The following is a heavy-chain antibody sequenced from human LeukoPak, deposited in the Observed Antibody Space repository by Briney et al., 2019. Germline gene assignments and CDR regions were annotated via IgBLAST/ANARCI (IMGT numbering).Heavy chain of an antibody. Sequence: GGSLRLSCAASGFTFTTYGMHWVRQAPGKGLEWVACIYPDGINKDYADSVKGRFIISRDNSKNTLYLQMNSLRAEDTAVYYCARFRTLVSPFDYWGQGTLVTVSS. CDR3: ARFRTLVSPFDY. J-gene: IGHJ4*02. V-gene: IGHV3-30*19. CDR2: IYPDGINK. D-gene: IGHD6-6*01. CDR1: GFTFTTYG.